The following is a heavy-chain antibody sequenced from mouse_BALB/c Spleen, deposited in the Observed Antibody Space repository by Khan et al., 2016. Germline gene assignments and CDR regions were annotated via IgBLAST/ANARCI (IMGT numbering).Heavy chain of an antibody. CDR1: GFSLTSYG. V-gene: IGHV2-9*02. CDR2: IWAGGST. Sequence: QVQLKESGPGLVAPSQSLSITCTVSGFSLTSYGVHWVRQPPGKGLEWLGVIWAGGSTNYNSALMSRLSISKDNSKSQVFLKMNSLQTDDTAMYYCARTVGRGYFDVWGAGTTVTVSS. D-gene: IGHD4-1*01. J-gene: IGHJ1*01. CDR3: ARTVGRGYFDV.